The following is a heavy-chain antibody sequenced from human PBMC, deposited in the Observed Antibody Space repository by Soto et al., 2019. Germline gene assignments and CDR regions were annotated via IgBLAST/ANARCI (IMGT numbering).Heavy chain of an antibody. V-gene: IGHV3-74*01. Sequence: PGGSLRLSCAASGFTFSNYWIHWVRQVPGKGLVWVSRIDNDGRRTSYADSVKGRFTISRDNTKNTLYLQMNSLRAEDTAVYYCARDVQFQSFDYWGQGTLVTVSS. CDR1: GFTFSNYW. J-gene: IGHJ4*02. D-gene: IGHD1-1*01. CDR2: IDNDGRRT. CDR3: ARDVQFQSFDY.